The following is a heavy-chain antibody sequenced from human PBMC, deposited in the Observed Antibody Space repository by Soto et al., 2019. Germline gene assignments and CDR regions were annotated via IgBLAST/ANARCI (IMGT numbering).Heavy chain of an antibody. J-gene: IGHJ1*01. Sequence: GGSLRLSCAASGFTFSSYAMSWVRQAPGKGLEWVSAISGSGGSTYYADSVKGRFTISRDNSKNTLYLQMNSLRAEDTAVYYCAKDLSRYYDSSAEYFQHWGQGTLVTVSS. D-gene: IGHD3-22*01. CDR3: AKDLSRYYDSSAEYFQH. V-gene: IGHV3-23*01. CDR2: ISGSGGST. CDR1: GFTFSSYA.